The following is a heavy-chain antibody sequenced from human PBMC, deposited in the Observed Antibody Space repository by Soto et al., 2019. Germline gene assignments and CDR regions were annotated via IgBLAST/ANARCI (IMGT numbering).Heavy chain of an antibody. D-gene: IGHD3-16*01. CDR1: GYTFTSYD. CDR3: ARLKGGDYYYSDGMDV. V-gene: IGHV1-8*01. J-gene: IGHJ6*02. CDR2: MNPNSGNT. Sequence: QVQLVQSGAEVKKPGASVKVSCKASGYTFTSYDINWVRQATGQGLEWMGWMNPNSGNTGYAQKFRGRVTRNRNPSISTADMELSSLRSEDTAVYYCARLKGGDYYYSDGMDVWGQGTTVTVSS.